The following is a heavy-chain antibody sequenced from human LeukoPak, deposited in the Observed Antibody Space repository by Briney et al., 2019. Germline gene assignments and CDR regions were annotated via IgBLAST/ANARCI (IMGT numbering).Heavy chain of an antibody. D-gene: IGHD2-2*01. J-gene: IGHJ4*02. Sequence: KPSQTLSLTCSVSGGSISSSNYYWGWIRQPPGKGLEWIGSIYYSGSTYYNPSLKSRVTISVDTSKNQFSLKLNSVTAADTAVYYCARLDGQHPDYWGQGTLVTVSP. CDR2: IYYSGST. CDR1: GGSISSSNYY. CDR3: ARLDGQHPDY. V-gene: IGHV4-39*01.